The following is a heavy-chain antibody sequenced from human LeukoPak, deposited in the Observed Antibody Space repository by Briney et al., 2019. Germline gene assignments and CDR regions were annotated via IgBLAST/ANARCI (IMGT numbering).Heavy chain of an antibody. J-gene: IGHJ6*03. V-gene: IGHV4-34*01. CDR3: ARGLGQPYYYYYYYMDV. CDR2: INHSGST. CDR1: GGSISGYC. D-gene: IGHD6-13*01. Sequence: SETLSLTCTVSGGSISGYCWSWIRQPPGKGLEWIGEINHSGSTNYNPSLKSRVTISVDTSKNQFSLKLSSVTAADTAVYYCARGLGQPYYYYYYYMDVWGKGTTVTVSS.